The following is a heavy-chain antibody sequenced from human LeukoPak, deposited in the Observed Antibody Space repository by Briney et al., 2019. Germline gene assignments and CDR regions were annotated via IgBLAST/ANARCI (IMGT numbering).Heavy chain of an antibody. J-gene: IGHJ4*02. Sequence: GRSLRLSCAVSGFAFSSYAVHWVRQAPGKGLECVAVISHDGSKKYYADFVKGRFTISRDNSKNTLYLHMNSLIPEDTAVYFCAKDWKFYYVSGSFFPDNWGQGTLVTVSS. CDR2: ISHDGSKK. D-gene: IGHD3-10*01. V-gene: IGHV3-30-3*01. CDR1: GFAFSSYA. CDR3: AKDWKFYYVSGSFFPDN.